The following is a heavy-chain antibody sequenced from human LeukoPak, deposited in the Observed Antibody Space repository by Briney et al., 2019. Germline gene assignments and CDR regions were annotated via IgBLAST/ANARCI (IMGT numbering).Heavy chain of an antibody. D-gene: IGHD5-18*01. Sequence: PGGSLRLSCAASGFTFSSYEMNWVRQAPGKGLEWVSYISSSGSTIYYADSVKGRFTISRDNAKNSLYLQMNSLRDEDTAVYYCAKDRYSYVSGPEYWGQGTLVTVSS. CDR1: GFTFSSYE. J-gene: IGHJ4*02. CDR3: AKDRYSYVSGPEY. V-gene: IGHV3-48*03. CDR2: ISSSGSTI.